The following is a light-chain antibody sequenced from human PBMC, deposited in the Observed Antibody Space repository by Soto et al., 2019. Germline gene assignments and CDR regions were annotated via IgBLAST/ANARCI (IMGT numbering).Light chain of an antibody. CDR1: QSVSSSY. CDR2: GAS. CDR3: QQYGSSVT. J-gene: IGKJ1*01. Sequence: EIVLTQSPVTLSLSPGERATLSCRASQSVSSSYLAWYQQKPGQAPRLLIYGASSRATGIPDRFSGSGSGTDFTLTISRLEPEDFAVYYCQQYGSSVTFGQGTKVDI. V-gene: IGKV3-20*01.